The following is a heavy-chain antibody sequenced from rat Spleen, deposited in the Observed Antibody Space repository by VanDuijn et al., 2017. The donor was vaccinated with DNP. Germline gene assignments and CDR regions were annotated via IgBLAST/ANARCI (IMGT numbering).Heavy chain of an antibody. J-gene: IGHJ1*01. Sequence: QVQLRQSGAEPAKPGSSVKISCKASGYTFTTYYMTWIKQTTGQGLEYFGYINTGSGGTNYNEKFKGKATLTVDISSSTAFMQLSSLTPDDSAVYYCARRRLPYWYFDFWGPGTMVTVSS. CDR2: INTGSGGT. D-gene: IGHD1-4*01. V-gene: IGHV1-43*01. CDR3: ARRRLPYWYFDF. CDR1: GYTFTTYY.